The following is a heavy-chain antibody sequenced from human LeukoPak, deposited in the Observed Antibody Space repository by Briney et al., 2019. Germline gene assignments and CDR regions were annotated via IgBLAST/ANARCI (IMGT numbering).Heavy chain of an antibody. CDR3: AKDPVPDDTGQLDY. J-gene: IGHJ4*02. CDR1: GFTFDDYA. D-gene: IGHD3-22*01. CDR2: ISWNSGSI. Sequence: HPRGSLRLSCAASGFTFDDYAMHWVRQAPGKGLEWVSGISWNSGSIGYADSVKGRFTISRDNAKNSLYLQMNSLRAEDTAVYYCAKDPVPDDTGQLDYWGQGTLVTVSS. V-gene: IGHV3-9*01.